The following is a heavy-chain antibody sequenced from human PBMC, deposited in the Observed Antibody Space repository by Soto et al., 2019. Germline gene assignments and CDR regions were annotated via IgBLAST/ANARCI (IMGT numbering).Heavy chain of an antibody. Sequence: ASVKVSCKASGYTFTSYYMHWVRQAPGQGLEWMGIINPSGGSTSYAQKFQGRVTMTRDTSTSTVYMELSSLRSEDTAVYYCARGYDFWSGYQIPSFGPWGQGTLVTVSS. J-gene: IGHJ5*02. CDR2: INPSGGST. CDR1: GYTFTSYY. D-gene: IGHD3-3*01. CDR3: ARGYDFWSGYQIPSFGP. V-gene: IGHV1-46*01.